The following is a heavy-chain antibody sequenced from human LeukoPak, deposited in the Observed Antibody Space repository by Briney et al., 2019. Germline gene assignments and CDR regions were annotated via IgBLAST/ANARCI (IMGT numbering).Heavy chain of an antibody. Sequence: GGSLRLSCAVSGLSFSNYWMHWVRQAPGKGLVWVARTNLHGTTVDYADFVKGRFTISRDNAKNTLFLQMNSLRAEDTAVYYCASAYTYVRLGDHWGQGTLVTVSS. CDR2: TNLHGTTV. V-gene: IGHV3-74*01. D-gene: IGHD3-16*01. CDR1: GLSFSNYW. CDR3: ASAYTYVRLGDH. J-gene: IGHJ4*02.